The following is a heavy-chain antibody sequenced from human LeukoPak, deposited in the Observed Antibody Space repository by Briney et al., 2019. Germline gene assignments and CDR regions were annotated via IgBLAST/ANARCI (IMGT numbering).Heavy chain of an antibody. CDR1: GYTFNSYY. CDR3: ARAHDMTTVTCDY. Sequence: ASVKVSSKASGYTFNSYYMHWVRQAPGQGLEWMGIINPSGGSTSYAQKFHGRVTITSDTSTSTVYMELSSLRSEDTAAYYCARAHDMTTVTCDYWGQGTLVTVSS. V-gene: IGHV1-46*02. CDR2: INPSGGST. J-gene: IGHJ4*02. D-gene: IGHD4-17*01.